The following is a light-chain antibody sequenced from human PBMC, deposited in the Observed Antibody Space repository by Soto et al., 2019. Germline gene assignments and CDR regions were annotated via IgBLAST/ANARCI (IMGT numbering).Light chain of an antibody. CDR1: SEHSNYS. Sequence: QSVLTQSSSASASLGSSVKLTCTLSSEHSNYSIAWHQQQPGNAPLYLMKLEPGGSYNKGSGVPDRFSGSTSGVDRYLTIANLQSEAAADYYCDTWGSNTRVFGGVTTLTVL. CDR3: DTWGSNTRV. CDR2: LEPGGSY. V-gene: IGLV4-60*03. J-gene: IGLJ2*01.